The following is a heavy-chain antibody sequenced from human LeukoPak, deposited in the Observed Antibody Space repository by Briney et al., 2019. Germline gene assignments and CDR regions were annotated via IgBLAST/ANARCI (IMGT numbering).Heavy chain of an antibody. CDR3: ARDTGIAVAGTNELNY. D-gene: IGHD6-19*01. Sequence: GGSLRLSCAASGFTFSSYAMHWVRQAPGKGLEWVAVISYDGSNKYYADSVKGRFTISRDNSKNTLYLQMNSLRAEDTAVYYCARDTGIAVAGTNELNYWGHGTLLTVSS. J-gene: IGHJ4*01. CDR2: ISYDGSNK. V-gene: IGHV3-30-3*01. CDR1: GFTFSSYA.